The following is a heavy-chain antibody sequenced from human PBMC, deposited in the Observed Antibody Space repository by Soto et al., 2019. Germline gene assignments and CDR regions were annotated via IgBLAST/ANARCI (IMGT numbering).Heavy chain of an antibody. V-gene: IGHV4-59*08. CDR1: GDSISAYY. CDR3: ARQQDYYGSGSFQFDS. J-gene: IGHJ4*02. Sequence: QVQLQESGPGLVKPSETLSLTCTVSGDSISAYYWNWIRQPPGKGLEWIGHIHYTGSTNYNPSLRSRATISIDTSKSLFSLKVTSVTATDTAVYYCARQQDYYGSGSFQFDSWGQGTLVTVSS. CDR2: IHYTGST. D-gene: IGHD3-10*01.